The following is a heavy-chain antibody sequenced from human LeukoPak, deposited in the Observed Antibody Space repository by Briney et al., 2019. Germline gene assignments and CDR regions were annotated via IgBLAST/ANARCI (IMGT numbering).Heavy chain of an antibody. J-gene: IGHJ4*02. D-gene: IGHD1-26*01. CDR2: ISSSGTTI. CDR3: ARSFDGSYTAVDY. Sequence: GGSLRLSCAASGFTYSDYYMNGIRQAPGKGLEWRSYISSSGTTIDYADSLKGRFTISRGHAKNSLYLQMNSLRADDTAVYYCARSFDGSYTAVDYWGQGTLVTASS. CDR1: GFTYSDYY. V-gene: IGHV3-11*01.